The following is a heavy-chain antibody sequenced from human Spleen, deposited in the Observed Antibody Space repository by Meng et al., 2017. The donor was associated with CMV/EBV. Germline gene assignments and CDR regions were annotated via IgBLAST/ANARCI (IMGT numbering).Heavy chain of an antibody. CDR1: GVSISSSNG. D-gene: IGHD3-10*01. CDR2: IFDSGRI. Sequence: SGVSISSSNGWNWVRQPPGKGLEWIGQIFDSGRIDYNPSLRSRVTISVDTSKNQFSLKLSSVTAADTAIYYCARDRGGFRESVWFDPWGQGTLVTVSS. CDR3: ARDRGGFRESVWFDP. J-gene: IGHJ5*02. V-gene: IGHV4-4*02.